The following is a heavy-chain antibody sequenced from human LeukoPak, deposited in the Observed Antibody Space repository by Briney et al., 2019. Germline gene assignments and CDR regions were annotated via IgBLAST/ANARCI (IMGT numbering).Heavy chain of an antibody. D-gene: IGHD3-10*01. V-gene: IGHV4-34*01. CDR3: ARGRGLLWVRELSVAASPGPLDY. CDR1: GGSFSGYY. CDR2: INHSGST. Sequence: SETLSLTCAVYGGSFSGYYWSWIRQPPGKGLEWIGEINHSGSTNYNPSLKSRVTISVDTSKNQFSLKLSSVTAADTAVYYCARGRGLLWVRELSVAASPGPLDYWGQGTLVTISS. J-gene: IGHJ4*02.